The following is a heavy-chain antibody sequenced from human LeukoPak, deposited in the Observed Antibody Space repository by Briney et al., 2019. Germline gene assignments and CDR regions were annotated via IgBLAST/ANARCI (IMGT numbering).Heavy chain of an antibody. CDR1: RSTFTSYL. Sequence: ASVKLFCQAFRSTFTSYLISFLLQAPLQSLASVALIPSFTAKSNYAQKLQGRVTLTTHTSTSTAYMELRSLRSDDTAVYYCARVALRTGLQSYPGRFFLDVWGKGTTVTVSS. J-gene: IGHJ6*04. CDR2: IPSFTAKS. V-gene: IGHV1-18*01. D-gene: IGHD4-11*01. CDR3: ARVALRTGLQSYPGRFFLDV.